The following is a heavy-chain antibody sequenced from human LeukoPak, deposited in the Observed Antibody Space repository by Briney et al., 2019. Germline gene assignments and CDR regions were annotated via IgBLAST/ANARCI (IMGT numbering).Heavy chain of an antibody. Sequence: GGSLRLSCAASGNYWMHWVRQAPGKGLVWVSHIDSGGSWTSYADSVKGRFTISKDNAKNSLYLQMDSLRAEDTAVYYCARVPGDYWGQGTLVTVSS. V-gene: IGHV3-74*01. CDR3: ARVPGDY. CDR1: GNYW. J-gene: IGHJ4*02. CDR2: IDSGGSWT.